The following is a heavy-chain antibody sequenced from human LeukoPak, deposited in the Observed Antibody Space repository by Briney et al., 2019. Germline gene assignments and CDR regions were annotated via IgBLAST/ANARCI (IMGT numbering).Heavy chain of an antibody. J-gene: IGHJ4*02. CDR2: ISGSGGST. Sequence: TGGSLRLSCAGSGFTFSSYAMSWVRQAPGKGLKWVSAISGSGGSTYYADSVKGRFTISRDNSKNTLYLQMNSLRAEDTAVYYCAKALPPLGYCSSTSCHKPYWGQGTLVTVSS. CDR1: GFTFSSYA. D-gene: IGHD2-2*02. V-gene: IGHV3-23*01. CDR3: AKALPPLGYCSSTSCHKPY.